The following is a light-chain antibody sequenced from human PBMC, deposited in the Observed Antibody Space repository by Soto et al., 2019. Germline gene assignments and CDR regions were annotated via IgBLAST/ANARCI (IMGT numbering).Light chain of an antibody. CDR1: SSDVGAYNY. V-gene: IGLV2-14*01. CDR3: FSFTTDWTHV. Sequence: QSALTQPASVSGSPGQSITISCTGTSSDVGAYNYVSWFQQHPGKAPTLIISEVSNRPSGVSNRFSGSKSGNAASLTISGLQVEDEADYFCFSFTTDWTHVFGTGTKVTVL. J-gene: IGLJ1*01. CDR2: EVS.